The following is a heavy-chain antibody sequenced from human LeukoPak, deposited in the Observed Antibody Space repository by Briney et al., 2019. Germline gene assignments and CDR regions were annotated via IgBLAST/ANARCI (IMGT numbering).Heavy chain of an antibody. J-gene: IGHJ4*02. Sequence: GASVKVSCKVSGYTLTELSMHWVRQAPGKGLEWMGGFDPEDGETIYAQKFQGRVTMTEDTSTDTAYMELSSLRSEDTAVYYCATGRYYYDGSGYQGFDYWGQGTLVTVSS. CDR3: ATGRYYYDGSGYQGFDY. D-gene: IGHD3-22*01. V-gene: IGHV1-24*01. CDR1: GYTLTELS. CDR2: FDPEDGET.